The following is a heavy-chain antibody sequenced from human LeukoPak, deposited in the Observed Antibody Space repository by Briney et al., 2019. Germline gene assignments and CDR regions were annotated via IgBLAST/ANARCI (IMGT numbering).Heavy chain of an antibody. CDR3: TRHYLYDTSGDGTYYFDY. CDR2: IYHSGST. Sequence: SETLSLTCIVSGYSINSGYHWGWIRQPPGKGLEWIGSIYHSGSTYYNPSLKSRVTISIDTSKNQFSLKLSSVTAADTAVYYCTRHYLYDTSGDGTYYFDYWGQGTLVTVSS. CDR1: GYSINSGYH. J-gene: IGHJ4*02. D-gene: IGHD3-22*01. V-gene: IGHV4-38-2*02.